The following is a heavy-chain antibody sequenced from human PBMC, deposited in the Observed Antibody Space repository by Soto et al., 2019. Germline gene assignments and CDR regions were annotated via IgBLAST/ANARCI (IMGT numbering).Heavy chain of an antibody. Sequence: PSETLCLTWTVAGGSLSSSSYYWGWIRQPPGKGLEWIGSIYYSGSTYYNPSLKSRVTISVDTSKNQFSLKLSSVTAADTAVYYFGRGYSSGWYVPYGAFDIWGQGTMVTVSS. D-gene: IGHD6-19*01. V-gene: IGHV4-39*01. CDR2: IYYSGST. CDR3: GRGYSSGWYVPYGAFDI. J-gene: IGHJ3*02. CDR1: GGSLSSSSYY.